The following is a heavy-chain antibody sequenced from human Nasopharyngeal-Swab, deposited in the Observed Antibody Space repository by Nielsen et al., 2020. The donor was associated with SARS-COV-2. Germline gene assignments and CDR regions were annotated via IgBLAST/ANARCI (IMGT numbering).Heavy chain of an antibody. J-gene: IGHJ4*02. CDR2: IKQDGSEK. CDR3: AAAPSGDYGGY. V-gene: IGHV3-7*01. D-gene: IGHD4-23*01. Sequence: GESLKISCSASGFTFSSYWMSWVRQAPGKGLEWVANIKQDGSEKYYVDSVKGRFTISRDNSKNTVYLQMNSLRAEDTAVYYCAAAPSGDYGGYWGQGTLVTVSP. CDR1: GFTFSSYW.